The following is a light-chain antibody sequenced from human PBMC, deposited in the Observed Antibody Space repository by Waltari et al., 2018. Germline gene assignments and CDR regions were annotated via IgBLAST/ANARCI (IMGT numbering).Light chain of an antibody. CDR1: QSVSSN. J-gene: IGKJ2*01. CDR3: QQSYSTRYT. Sequence: EIVMTQSPATLSVSPGERATLSCRASQSVSSNLAWYQQKPGQAPGLLIYGASTRATGIPARFSGSGSGTEFTLTISSLQPEDFATYYCQQSYSTRYTFGQGTKLEIK. V-gene: IGKV3-15*01. CDR2: GAS.